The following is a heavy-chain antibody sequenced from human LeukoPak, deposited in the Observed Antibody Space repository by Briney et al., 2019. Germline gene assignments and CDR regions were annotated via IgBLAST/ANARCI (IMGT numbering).Heavy chain of an antibody. Sequence: ASVKVSCKASGGTFCSYAISWVRQAPGQGLEWMGGIIPIFGTANYAQKFQGRVTITADESTSTAYMELSSLRSEDTAVYYCARARDDYVWGSPFDYWGQGTLVTVSS. D-gene: IGHD3-16*01. J-gene: IGHJ4*02. V-gene: IGHV1-69*13. CDR3: ARARDDYVWGSPFDY. CDR1: GGTFCSYA. CDR2: IIPIFGTA.